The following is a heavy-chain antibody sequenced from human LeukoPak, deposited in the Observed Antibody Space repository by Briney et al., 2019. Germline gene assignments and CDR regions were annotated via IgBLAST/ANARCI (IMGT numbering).Heavy chain of an antibody. CDR3: ASDSSGYRDAFDI. CDR1: GYTFTSYY. J-gene: IGHJ3*02. CDR2: INPSGGSA. D-gene: IGHD3-22*01. Sequence: ASVKVSCKASGYTFTSYYMHWVRQAPGQGLEWMGIINPSGGSASYAQKFQGRVTMTRDTSTSTVYMELSSLRSEDTAVYYCASDSSGYRDAFDIWGQGTMVTVSS. V-gene: IGHV1-46*01.